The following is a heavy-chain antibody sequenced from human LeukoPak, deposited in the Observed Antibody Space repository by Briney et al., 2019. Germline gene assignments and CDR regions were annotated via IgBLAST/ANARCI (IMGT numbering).Heavy chain of an antibody. D-gene: IGHD6-13*01. CDR3: ARSTGYSSSWSY. Sequence: ESLKISCKGSGYSFSTYWIAWVRQMPGKGLEWMGIIYPADSDTRYSPSFQGQVTISADKSISTAYLQWSSLKASDTAMYYCARSTGYSSSWSYWGQGTLVTVSS. CDR2: IYPADSDT. CDR1: GYSFSTYW. J-gene: IGHJ4*02. V-gene: IGHV5-51*01.